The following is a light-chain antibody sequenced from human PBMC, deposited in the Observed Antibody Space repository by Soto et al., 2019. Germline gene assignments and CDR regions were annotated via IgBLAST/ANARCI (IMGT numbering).Light chain of an antibody. CDR3: LVSYSGEEI. V-gene: IGLV7-46*01. CDR2: DTS. J-gene: IGLJ2*01. CDR1: TGPVTSSNY. Sequence: QAVVTQEPSLTVSPGGKVTLTFGSSTGPVTSSNYPYWFQQKPGQAPRTLIYDTSNKHSWTPARFSGSLLGGKAALTLSGAQPEDEADYYCLVSYSGEEIFGGGTKLTVL.